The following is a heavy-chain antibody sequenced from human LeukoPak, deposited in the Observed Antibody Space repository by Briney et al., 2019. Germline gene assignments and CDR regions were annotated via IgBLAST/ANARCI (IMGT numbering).Heavy chain of an antibody. CDR3: ARFRRAVAGTGLEY. D-gene: IGHD6-19*01. CDR2: INHSGST. V-gene: IGHV4-34*01. CDR1: GGSFSGYY. J-gene: IGHJ4*02. Sequence: SETLSLTCAVYGGSFSGYYWSWIRQPPGEGLEWIGEINHSGSTNYNPSLKSRVTISVDTSKNQFSLKLSSVTAADTAVYYCARFRRAVAGTGLEYWGQGTLVTVSS.